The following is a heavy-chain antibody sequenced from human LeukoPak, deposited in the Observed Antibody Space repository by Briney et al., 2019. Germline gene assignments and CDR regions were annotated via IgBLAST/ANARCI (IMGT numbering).Heavy chain of an antibody. V-gene: IGHV1-46*01. CDR3: ARDSGSYYGSFDY. Sequence: GASVKVSCKASGYTFTSYYMHWVRQAPGQGLEWMGIINPSGGSTSYAQKFQGRVTMTRDTPTSTVYMELSSLRSEDTTVYYCARDSGSYYGSFDYWGQGPLVTVSS. CDR1: GYTFTSYY. J-gene: IGHJ4*02. CDR2: INPSGGST. D-gene: IGHD1-26*01.